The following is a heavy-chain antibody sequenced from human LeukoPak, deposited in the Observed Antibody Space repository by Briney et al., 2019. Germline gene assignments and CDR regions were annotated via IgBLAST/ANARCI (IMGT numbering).Heavy chain of an antibody. CDR3: AKGWSDYFDS. V-gene: IGHV3-23*01. CDR2: ISGSGDNS. J-gene: IGHJ4*02. CDR1: GFTFRNYV. D-gene: IGHD3-3*01. Sequence: QPGGSLRLSCAASGFTFRNYVMNWVRQAPGRGLEWVSTISGSGDNSYYADSVKGRFTISRDNSKNALDLQMNSLRAEDSAVYHCAKGWSDYFDSWGQGTLVTVSS.